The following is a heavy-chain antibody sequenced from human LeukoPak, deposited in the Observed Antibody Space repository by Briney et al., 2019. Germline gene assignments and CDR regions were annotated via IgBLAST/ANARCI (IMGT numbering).Heavy chain of an antibody. CDR3: AKDVSTGWSFDS. CDR1: GFTYNNYG. D-gene: IGHD6-19*01. Sequence: GGSLRLSCAASGFTYNNYGMHWVRQAPGKGLEWLTFISYDGSDKSYADSVKGRFIISRDNSKETLYLQMNSLTADDTAVYYCAKDVSTGWSFDSWGQGTLVTVSS. CDR2: ISYDGSDK. V-gene: IGHV3-30*02. J-gene: IGHJ4*02.